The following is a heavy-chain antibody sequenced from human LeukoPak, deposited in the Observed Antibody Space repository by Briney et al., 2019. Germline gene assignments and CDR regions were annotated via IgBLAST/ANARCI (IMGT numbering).Heavy chain of an antibody. J-gene: IGHJ3*02. Sequence: GESLKISCKGSGYSFTDYFIDWVRQMPGKGLEWMGIIYPGDSDTRYSPSLQGQVTISADKSINTAYLQWSSLKASDTAMYYCARQREWGGGLDAFDIWGQGTMVTVSS. V-gene: IGHV5-51*01. CDR3: ARQREWGGGLDAFDI. CDR2: IYPGDSDT. D-gene: IGHD2-15*01. CDR1: GYSFTDYF.